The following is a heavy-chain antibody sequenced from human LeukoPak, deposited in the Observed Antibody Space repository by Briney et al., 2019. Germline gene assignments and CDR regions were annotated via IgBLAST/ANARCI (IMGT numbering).Heavy chain of an antibody. Sequence: GGSLRLSCAASGFTFDDYAMHWVRQAPGKGLEWVSLISWDGGSTYYADSVKGRFTISRDNSKNSLYLQMNSLRTEDTALYYCAKDMQQLVQISYYFDYWGQGTLVTVSS. CDR1: GFTFDDYA. V-gene: IGHV3-43*02. D-gene: IGHD6-13*01. CDR3: AKDMQQLVQISYYFDY. J-gene: IGHJ4*02. CDR2: ISWDGGST.